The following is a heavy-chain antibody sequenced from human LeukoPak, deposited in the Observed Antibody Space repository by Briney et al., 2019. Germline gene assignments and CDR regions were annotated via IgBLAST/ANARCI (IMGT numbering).Heavy chain of an antibody. V-gene: IGHV3-74*01. CDR3: ARAREYGDYVSAFDI. CDR2: INTDGSST. Sequence: PGGSLRLSCAASGFTFSSYWMHWVRQAPGKGLVWVSRINTDGSSTSYADSVKGRFTVPRDNAKNTLYLQMGSLRADDTAMYYCARAREYGDYVSAFDIWGQGTMVAVSS. D-gene: IGHD4-17*01. CDR1: GFTFSSYW. J-gene: IGHJ3*02.